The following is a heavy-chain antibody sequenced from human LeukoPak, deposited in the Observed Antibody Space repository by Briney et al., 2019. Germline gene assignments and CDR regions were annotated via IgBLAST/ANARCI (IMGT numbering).Heavy chain of an antibody. J-gene: IGHJ3*02. CDR1: GYTFTSYA. CDR3: ARVVPAALGTSGAFDI. Sequence: GASVKVSCKASGYTFTSYAMHLVRQAPGPRLEWMGWINAGNGNTKYSQQFHGRVTITRDTSASTAYMELSSLRSEDTAVYYCARVVPAALGTSGAFDIWGQGTMVTVSS. CDR2: INAGNGNT. V-gene: IGHV1-3*01. D-gene: IGHD2-2*01.